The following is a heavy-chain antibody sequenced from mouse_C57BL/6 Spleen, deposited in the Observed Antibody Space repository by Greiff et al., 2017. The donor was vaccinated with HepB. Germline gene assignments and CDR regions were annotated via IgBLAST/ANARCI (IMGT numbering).Heavy chain of an antibody. D-gene: IGHD1-1*01. CDR1: GYTFTDYN. V-gene: IGHV1-22*01. CDR3: ARSDYFGSSYLAWFAY. Sequence: EVQLQQSGPELVKPGASVKMSCKASGYTFTDYNMHWVKQSHGKSLEWIGYIKPNNGGTRYNQKFKGKATLTVNKSSSTAYIELRSLTSEDSAVYYCARSDYFGSSYLAWFAYWGQGTLVTVSA. CDR2: IKPNNGGT. J-gene: IGHJ3*01.